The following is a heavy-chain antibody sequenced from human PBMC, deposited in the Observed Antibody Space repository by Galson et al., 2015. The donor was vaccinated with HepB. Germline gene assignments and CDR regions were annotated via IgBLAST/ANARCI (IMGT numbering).Heavy chain of an antibody. CDR2: FDPEDGET. Sequence: SCKVSGYTLTELSMHWVRQAPGKGLEWMGGFDPEDGETIYAQKFQGRVTMTEDTSTDTAYLELSSLRSEDTAVYYCATDFGEVPLVRPRGGMDVWGQGTTVTVSS. CDR1: GYTLTELS. J-gene: IGHJ6*02. D-gene: IGHD3-10*01. V-gene: IGHV1-24*01. CDR3: ATDFGEVPLVRPRGGMDV.